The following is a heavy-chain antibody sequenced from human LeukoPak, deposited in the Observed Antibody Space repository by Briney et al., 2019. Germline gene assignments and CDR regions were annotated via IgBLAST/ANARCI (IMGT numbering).Heavy chain of an antibody. CDR1: GGSISSYY. CDR2: IYTSGST. J-gene: IGHJ6*03. CDR3: ARDTGYYMYYYYYMDV. D-gene: IGHD3-10*01. Sequence: SETLSLTCTVSGGSISSYYWSWIRQPAEKGLEWIGRIYTSGSTNYNPSLKSRVTMSVDTSKNQFSLKLSSVTAADTAVYYCARDTGYYMYYYYYMDVWGKGTTVTVSS. V-gene: IGHV4-4*07.